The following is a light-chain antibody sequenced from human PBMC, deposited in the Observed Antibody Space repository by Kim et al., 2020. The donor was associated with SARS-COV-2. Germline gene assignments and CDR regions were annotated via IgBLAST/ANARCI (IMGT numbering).Light chain of an antibody. Sequence: EIVLTQSPGTLSLSPGERATLSCRASQSVGNSLAWFQQKPGQAPRLLIFETSNRDTGIPARFSGSGSGTGFTLTISSLEPEDFAVYYCQQRYDWPLTFGGGTKLE. V-gene: IGKV3-11*01. CDR3: QQRYDWPLT. J-gene: IGKJ4*01. CDR2: ETS. CDR1: QSVGNS.